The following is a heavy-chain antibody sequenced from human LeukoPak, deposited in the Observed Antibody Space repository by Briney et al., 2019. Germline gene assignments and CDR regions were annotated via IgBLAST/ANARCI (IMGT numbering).Heavy chain of an antibody. Sequence: PGGSLRLSCAASGFTFSTYSGNWIRQAPGKGLEWVSSISDDSNYIFYADSVKGRFTISRDNAKNSLYLQMNSLRAEDTAVYYCARDSSGAFDIWGQGTMVTVSS. J-gene: IGHJ3*02. CDR1: GFTFSTYS. CDR3: ARDSSGAFDI. V-gene: IGHV3-21*01. D-gene: IGHD3-22*01. CDR2: ISDDSNYI.